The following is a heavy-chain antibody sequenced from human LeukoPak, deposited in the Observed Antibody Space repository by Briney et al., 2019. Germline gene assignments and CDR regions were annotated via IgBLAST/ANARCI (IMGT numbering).Heavy chain of an antibody. Sequence: QTGGCLRLSCAASVFTFSSYGMSGVRQARGKGLEWGSAISCSGGSTYYADAVKGRFTISRDNSKNTLYLQMNSLRAEDTAVYYCAIRSGWYNFDYWGQGTLVTVSS. CDR3: AIRSGWYNFDY. V-gene: IGHV3-23*01. D-gene: IGHD6-19*01. CDR2: ISCSGGST. J-gene: IGHJ4*02. CDR1: VFTFSSYG.